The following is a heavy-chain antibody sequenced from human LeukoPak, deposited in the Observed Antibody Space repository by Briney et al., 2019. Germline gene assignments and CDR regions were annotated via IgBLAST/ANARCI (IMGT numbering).Heavy chain of an antibody. CDR2: MWHSGST. CDR3: ARASTAGDDAFDI. Sequence: SETLSLTCTVSGYSISSGYYWGWIRQPPGKGLEWIGSMWHSGSTFYSPSLRSRVTMSLDRSKNQFSLNLNTVTGADTAVYYCARASTAGDDAFDIWGQGTMVTVSS. V-gene: IGHV4-38-2*02. D-gene: IGHD6-13*01. J-gene: IGHJ3*02. CDR1: GYSISSGYY.